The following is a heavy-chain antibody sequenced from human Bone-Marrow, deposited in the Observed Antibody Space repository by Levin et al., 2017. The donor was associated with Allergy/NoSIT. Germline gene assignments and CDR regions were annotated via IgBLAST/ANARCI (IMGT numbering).Heavy chain of an antibody. D-gene: IGHD2/OR15-2a*01. CDR1: GFTFSRSW. J-gene: IGHJ6*02. CDR3: AREGEDTTGSHYYYYGLDV. CDR2: INNAGTRT. Sequence: PGGSLRLSCAGSGFTFSRSWMHWVRQDPGKGLVWISRINNAGTRTKYAASVEGRFTISRDNAKNILYLQMNNLRAADTAVYYCAREGEDTTGSHYYYYGLDVWGQGTTVIVSS. V-gene: IGHV3-74*01.